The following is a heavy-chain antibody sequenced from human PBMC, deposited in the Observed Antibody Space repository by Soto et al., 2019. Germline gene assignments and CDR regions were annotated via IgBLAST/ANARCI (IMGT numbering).Heavy chain of an antibody. Sequence: SLRLSCAASGFTFSSYAMSWVRQAPGKGLEWVSAISGSGGSTYYADSVKGRFTISRDNSKNTLYLQMNSLRAEDTAVYYCAKDVYDYVWGSYHLFDYWGQGTLVTVSS. D-gene: IGHD3-16*02. CDR2: ISGSGGST. CDR3: AKDVYDYVWGSYHLFDY. J-gene: IGHJ4*02. V-gene: IGHV3-23*01. CDR1: GFTFSSYA.